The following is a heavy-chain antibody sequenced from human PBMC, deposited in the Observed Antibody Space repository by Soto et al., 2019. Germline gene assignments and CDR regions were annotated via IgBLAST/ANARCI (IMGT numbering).Heavy chain of an antibody. J-gene: IGHJ4*02. D-gene: IGHD3-3*01. V-gene: IGHV3-23*01. CDR1: GFTFSSYA. CDR3: AKRVRVLRFLECDY. Sequence: EVQLLESGGGLVQPGGSLRLSCAASGFTFSSYAMSWVRQAPGKGLEWVSAISGSGGSTYYADSVKGRLTISRDNSKNTLYLQMNSLRAEDTAVYYCAKRVRVLRFLECDYWGQGTLVTVSS. CDR2: ISGSGGST.